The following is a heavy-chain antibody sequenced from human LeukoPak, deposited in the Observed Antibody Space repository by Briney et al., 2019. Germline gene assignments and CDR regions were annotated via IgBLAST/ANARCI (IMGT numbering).Heavy chain of an antibody. CDR1: GYTFTSYY. J-gene: IGHJ4*02. D-gene: IGHD2-15*01. CDR3: ARESQYCSGGSCYGDY. V-gene: IGHV1-46*01. Sequence: ASVKVSCKASGYTFTSYYMHWVRQAPGQGLEWMGIINPSGGSTSYAQKFQGRVTMTRDMSTSTVYMELSSLRSEDTAVYYCARESQYCSGGSCYGDYWGQGTLVTVSS. CDR2: INPSGGST.